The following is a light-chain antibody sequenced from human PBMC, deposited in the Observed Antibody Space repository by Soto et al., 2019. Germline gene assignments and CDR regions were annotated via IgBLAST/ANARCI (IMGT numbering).Light chain of an antibody. V-gene: IGKV3-15*01. CDR1: KSVSSN. CDR2: GAS. CDR3: QQYNNWPRT. J-gene: IGKJ1*01. Sequence: EIVMTQSPVTLSVSPGERATLSCRASKSVSSNLAWYQQKPGQAPRLLIYGASTRATGIPARFSGSGSGTEFTLTISSLQSEDFAVYYCQQYNNWPRTFGQGTKVEIK.